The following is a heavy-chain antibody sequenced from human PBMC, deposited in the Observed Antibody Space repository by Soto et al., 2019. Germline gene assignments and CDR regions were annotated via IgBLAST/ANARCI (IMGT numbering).Heavy chain of an antibody. Sequence: QVQLVQSGAEVKKPGSSVKVSCKASGGTFSSYAISWVRQAPGQGLEWMGGIIPIFGTANYAQKFQGRVTITADESTRTAYMELSSLRSEGTAVYYCARGGGGGYDSSGYLNWFDPWGQGTLVTVSS. CDR1: GGTFSSYA. J-gene: IGHJ5*02. CDR2: IIPIFGTA. D-gene: IGHD3-22*01. V-gene: IGHV1-69*19. CDR3: ARGGGGGYDSSGYLNWFDP.